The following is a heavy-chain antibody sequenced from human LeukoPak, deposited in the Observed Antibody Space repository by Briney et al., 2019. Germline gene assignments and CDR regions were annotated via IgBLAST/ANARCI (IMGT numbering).Heavy chain of an antibody. V-gene: IGHV1-2*04. CDR2: INPNSGGT. CDR3: ARGSSIDGAIDY. CDR1: GYTFTGNY. Sequence: SVKVSCKASGYTFTGNYINWVRQAPGQGLEWMGWINPNSGGTNYAQKFQDWVTMTRDTSISTAYMELNRLTSDDTAVYYCARGSSIDGAIDYWGQGTLVTVSS. D-gene: IGHD3-10*01. J-gene: IGHJ4*02.